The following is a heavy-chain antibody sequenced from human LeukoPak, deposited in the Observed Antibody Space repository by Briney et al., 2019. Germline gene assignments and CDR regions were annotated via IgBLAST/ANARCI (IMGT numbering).Heavy chain of an antibody. CDR1: GYTFTGYY. V-gene: IGHV1-2*02. D-gene: IGHD5-18*01. Sequence: GASVKVSCKASGYTFTGYYMHWVRQAPGQGLEWMGWINPNSGGTNYAQKFQGRVTMTRDTSISTAYMELSGLRSDDTAVCYCARGSAWIQLWLQSDPWGQGTLVTVSS. CDR2: INPNSGGT. CDR3: ARGSAWIQLWLQSDP. J-gene: IGHJ5*02.